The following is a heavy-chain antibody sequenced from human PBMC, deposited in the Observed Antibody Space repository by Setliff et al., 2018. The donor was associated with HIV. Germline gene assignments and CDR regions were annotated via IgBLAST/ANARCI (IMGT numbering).Heavy chain of an antibody. J-gene: IGHJ4*02. CDR3: ARAYDVLTGYFDY. CDR2: ISVYNGHT. CDR1: GYSFTNLG. Sequence: GPSVKVSCKASGYSFTNLGLNWVRQAPGQGLEWMGWISVYNGHTNFAQKLQDRVTMTTDTSTSTAYMELRSLRSDDTAVYYCARAYDVLTGYFDYWGQGTLVTVSS. D-gene: IGHD3-9*01. V-gene: IGHV1-18*01.